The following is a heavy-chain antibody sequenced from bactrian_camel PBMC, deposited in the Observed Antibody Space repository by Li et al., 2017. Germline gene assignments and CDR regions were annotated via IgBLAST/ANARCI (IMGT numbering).Heavy chain of an antibody. CDR2: VEADGGT. CDR1: AYTPANVR. J-gene: IGHJ6*01. Sequence: QVQLVESGGGSVQAGGSLRLSCAFDAYTPANVRMAWFRQAPGKEREGVAVVEADGGTTYADSVKGRFSISQDNAKNTVYLQMNSLKPEDTAMYYCAARGPYCYTKLSVADFTYWGQGTQVTVS. V-gene: IGHV3S63*01. D-gene: IGHD2*01. CDR3: AARGPYCYTKLSVADFTY.